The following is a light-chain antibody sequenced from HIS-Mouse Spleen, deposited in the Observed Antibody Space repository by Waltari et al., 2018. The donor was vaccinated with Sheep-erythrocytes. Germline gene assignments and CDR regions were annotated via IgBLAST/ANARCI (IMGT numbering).Light chain of an antibody. CDR3: QQSYSTLYT. V-gene: IGKV1-39*01. J-gene: IGKJ2*01. Sequence: DIQMTQSPSSLSASVGDRVTITCRASQSISSYLNWYQQKPGKAPKLLIYAASSLQSGVPSKFSGSGSGTDFPLTLSSLQPEDFATYYCQQSYSTLYTFGQGTKLEIK. CDR1: QSISSY. CDR2: AAS.